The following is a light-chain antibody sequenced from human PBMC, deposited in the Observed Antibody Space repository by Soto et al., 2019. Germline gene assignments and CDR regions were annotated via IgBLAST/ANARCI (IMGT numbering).Light chain of an antibody. Sequence: EKVLTQSPATLSVSPGERATLACRANQGITSNLAWYQLKPGQPPRLLIYGASTRATGVPARFSGTESGTEFTLNISSLQSEDFALYYCQQYNNWPWTFGQGTKVEIK. CDR3: QQYNNWPWT. CDR2: GAS. V-gene: IGKV3-15*01. CDR1: QGITSN. J-gene: IGKJ1*01.